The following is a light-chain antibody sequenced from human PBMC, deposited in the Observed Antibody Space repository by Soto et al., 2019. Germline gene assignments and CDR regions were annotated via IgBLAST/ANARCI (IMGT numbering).Light chain of an antibody. J-gene: IGKJ1*01. CDR2: GAS. CDR1: QSVSGD. V-gene: IGKV3-15*01. Sequence: RQSPITLSVSPEERATLSCMASQSVSGDLAWYQEKPGQAPRLLIYGASTRATGIPARFSGSGSGTEFTLSISSRQSEDFAVYYCQQYNNWPRTFGHGTKVDI. CDR3: QQYNNWPRT.